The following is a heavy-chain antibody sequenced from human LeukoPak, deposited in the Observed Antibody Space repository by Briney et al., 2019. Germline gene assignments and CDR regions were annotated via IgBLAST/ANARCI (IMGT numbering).Heavy chain of an antibody. CDR1: GYTFTGYY. CDR3: ARDPIAVAADAFDI. CDR2: INPNSGGT. Sequence: ASVKVSCKASGYTFTGYYMHWVRQAPGQGLEWMGWINPNSGGTNYAQKFQGRVTMTRDTSIRTAYMELSRLRSDDTAVFYCARDPIAVAADAFDIWGQGTMVTVSS. D-gene: IGHD6-19*01. V-gene: IGHV1-2*02. J-gene: IGHJ3*02.